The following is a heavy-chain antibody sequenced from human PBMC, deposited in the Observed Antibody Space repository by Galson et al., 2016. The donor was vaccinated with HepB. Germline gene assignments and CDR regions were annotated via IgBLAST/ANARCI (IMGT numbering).Heavy chain of an antibody. CDR1: GYNFTKQW. CDR3: ARSGYTGNFLPY. V-gene: IGHV5-51*03. Sequence: QSGAEVKKPGESLKISCKASGYNFTKQWIGWVRQMPGKGLEWMGIIYPGDSDTRYGPSFEGQVTVSADKSITTAFLQWNRLEASDTAMYYCARSGYTGNFLPYWGQGTLVTVSS. CDR2: IYPGDSDT. J-gene: IGHJ4*01. D-gene: IGHD1-26*01.